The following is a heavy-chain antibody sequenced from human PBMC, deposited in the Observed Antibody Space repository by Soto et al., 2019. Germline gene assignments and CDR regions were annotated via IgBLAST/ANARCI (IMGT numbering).Heavy chain of an antibody. J-gene: IGHJ4*02. CDR1: GYTFTSYG. CDR3: ARDLEVGATPQGDY. Sequence: QVQLVQSGAEVKKPGASVKVSCKASGYTFTSYGISWGRQAPGQGLEWMGWISAYNGNTNYAQKLQGRVTMTTETTTNTAYKELRSLRSDDTAVYYCARDLEVGATPQGDYWGQGTLVTVSS. V-gene: IGHV1-18*01. D-gene: IGHD1-26*01. CDR2: ISAYNGNT.